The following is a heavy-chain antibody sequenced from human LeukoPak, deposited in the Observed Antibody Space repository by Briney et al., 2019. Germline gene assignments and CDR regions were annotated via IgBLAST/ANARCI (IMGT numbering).Heavy chain of an antibody. D-gene: IGHD3-10*01. J-gene: IGHJ5*02. Sequence: SETLSLTCSVSGGSISSFYCNWMRQPAGKGLEWIARIYTSGTTTYNPSLKSRVTMSVDTSKNQFSLKLSSVTAADTAVYYCARDSGTTGEVKFDPWGQGTLVTVSS. CDR3: ARDSGTTGEVKFDP. CDR2: IYTSGTT. CDR1: GGSISSFY. V-gene: IGHV4-4*07.